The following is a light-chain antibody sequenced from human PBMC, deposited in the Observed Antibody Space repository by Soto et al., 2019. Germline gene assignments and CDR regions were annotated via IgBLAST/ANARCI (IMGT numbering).Light chain of an antibody. CDR1: QSISSW. Sequence: IEMTQSPATLSASLGDRVTITCGASQSISSWLAWYQQKPGKAPKLLIYKASSLESGVPSRFRGSGSGTDFTFTISRLQPEDMETYYCQQYETYSWTFGQGTKVDIK. CDR3: QQYETYSWT. J-gene: IGKJ1*01. V-gene: IGKV1-5*03. CDR2: KAS.